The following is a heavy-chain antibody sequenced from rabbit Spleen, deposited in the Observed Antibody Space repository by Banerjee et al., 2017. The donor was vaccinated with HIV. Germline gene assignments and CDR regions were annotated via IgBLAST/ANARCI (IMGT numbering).Heavy chain of an antibody. CDR1: GFSFSSTYW. V-gene: IGHV1S45*01. CDR2: IYTGSGYT. J-gene: IGHJ6*01. CDR3: ARSGYVGWGGDGDLMGNKL. Sequence: QQQLEESGGGLVKPGGTLTLTCTVSGFSFSSTYWICWVRQAPVKGLEWIGCIYTGSGYTYYASWAKGRFTISKTSSTTVTLQMTSLTAADTATYFCARSGYVGWGGDGDLMGNKLWGPGTLVTVS. D-gene: IGHD4-1*01.